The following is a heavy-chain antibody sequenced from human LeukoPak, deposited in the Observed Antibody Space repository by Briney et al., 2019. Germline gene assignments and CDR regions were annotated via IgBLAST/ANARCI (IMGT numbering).Heavy chain of an antibody. CDR3: ARVLYDILTGSFDY. Sequence: PGGSLRLSCAASGFTFSSYWMSWVRQAPGKGLEWVANIKQDGSEKYYVDSVKGRFTISRDNAKNSLYLQMNSLRAEDTAVYYCARVLYDILTGSFDYWGQGTLVTVSS. V-gene: IGHV3-7*01. D-gene: IGHD3-9*01. CDR2: IKQDGSEK. J-gene: IGHJ4*02. CDR1: GFTFSSYW.